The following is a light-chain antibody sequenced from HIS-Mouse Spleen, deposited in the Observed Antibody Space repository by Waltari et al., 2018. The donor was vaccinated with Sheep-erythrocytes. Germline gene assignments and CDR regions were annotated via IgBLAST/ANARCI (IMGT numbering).Light chain of an antibody. J-gene: IGLJ1*01. V-gene: IGLV2-11*01. CDR3: CSYAGSYNHV. CDR2: DVS. CDR1: TSNVGGYNY. Sequence: QSAPTPPRSVAGSPGQAVTIPCTGTTSNVGGYNYVSWYQQHPGKAPKLMIYDVSKRPSGVPDRFSGSKSGNTASLTISGLQAEDAADYYCCSYAGSYNHVFATGTKVTVL.